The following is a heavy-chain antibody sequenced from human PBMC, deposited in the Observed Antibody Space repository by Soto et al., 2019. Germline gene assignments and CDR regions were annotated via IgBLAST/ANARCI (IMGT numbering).Heavy chain of an antibody. Sequence: PGGSLRLSCAASAVTFTGYGMHWVRQAPGKGLEWVAVIRFDRSNIYYADSVKGRFTISRDNARNMLYLQMNSLRAEDTAVYYCARDGVGSTAYFGYFDYWGLGTLVTVSS. CDR2: IRFDRSNI. CDR1: AVTFTGYG. D-gene: IGHD1-26*01. CDR3: ARDGVGSTAYFGYFDY. V-gene: IGHV3-33*01. J-gene: IGHJ4*02.